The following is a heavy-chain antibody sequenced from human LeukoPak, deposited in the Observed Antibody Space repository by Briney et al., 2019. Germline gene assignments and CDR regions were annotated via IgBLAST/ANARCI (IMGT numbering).Heavy chain of an antibody. CDR3: AKDCEWLFGWDY. Sequence: GGSLRLSRAASGFTFSSYAMSWVRQAPGKGLEWVSAISGSGGSTYYADSVKGRFTISRDNSKNTLYLQTNSLRAEDTAVYYCAKDCEWLFGWDYWGQGTLVTVSS. V-gene: IGHV3-23*01. D-gene: IGHD3-3*01. CDR2: ISGSGGST. J-gene: IGHJ4*02. CDR1: GFTFSSYA.